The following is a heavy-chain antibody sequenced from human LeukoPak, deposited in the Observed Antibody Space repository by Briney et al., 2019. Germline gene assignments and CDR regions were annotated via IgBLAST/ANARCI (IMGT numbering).Heavy chain of an antibody. D-gene: IGHD5-24*01. Sequence: SETLSLTCSVSGDSINSYYWRWLRQPPGKGLEGIGYIYTSGSTNYNPSLKSRVTISVDTSKNQFSLKLSSVTAADTAVYYCARVWLNLRRTSSTQGFDYWGQGTLVTVSS. V-gene: IGHV4-4*09. CDR3: ARVWLNLRRTSSTQGFDY. J-gene: IGHJ4*02. CDR1: GDSINSYY. CDR2: IYTSGST.